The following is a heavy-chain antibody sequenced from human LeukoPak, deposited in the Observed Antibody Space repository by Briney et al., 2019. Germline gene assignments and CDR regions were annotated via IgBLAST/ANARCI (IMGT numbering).Heavy chain of an antibody. D-gene: IGHD4-17*01. CDR3: ARGSATVTTDYYYYYMDV. J-gene: IGHJ6*03. V-gene: IGHV6-1*01. CDR2: TYYRSKWYN. CDR1: GDSVSSNSAA. Sequence: SQTLSLTCAISGDSVSSNSAAWNWIRQSPSRGLEWLGRTYYRSKWYNDDAVSVKSRITINPDTSKNQFSLQLNSVTPEDTAVYYCARGSATVTTDYYYYYMDVWGKGTTVTVSS.